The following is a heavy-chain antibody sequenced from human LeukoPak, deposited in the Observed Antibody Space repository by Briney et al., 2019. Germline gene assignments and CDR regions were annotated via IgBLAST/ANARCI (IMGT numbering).Heavy chain of an antibody. CDR3: ARHPTIAARGYYYYMDV. V-gene: IGHV4-61*02. J-gene: IGHJ6*03. Sequence: SQTLSLTCTVSGGSISSGSFYWNWIRQPAGKGLEWIGRIYPSGSTNYNPSLKSRVTISVDTSKNQFSLKLSSVAAADTAVYYCARHPTIAARGYYYYMDVWGKGTTVTVSS. CDR1: GGSISSGSFY. D-gene: IGHD6-6*01. CDR2: IYPSGST.